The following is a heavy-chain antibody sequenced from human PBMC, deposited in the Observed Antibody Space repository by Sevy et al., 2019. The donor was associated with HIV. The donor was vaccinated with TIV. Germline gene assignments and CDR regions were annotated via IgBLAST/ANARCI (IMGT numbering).Heavy chain of an antibody. CDR3: ARDSNVYDSGGSLDS. CDR1: GFSFSIHS. J-gene: IGHJ4*02. V-gene: IGHV3-30*04. D-gene: IGHD2-15*01. CDR2: ILHGGSRQ. Sequence: GGSLRLSCTASGFSFSIHSMHWVRQAPGKGLEWVSFILHGGSRQDYADSVKGRFIISRDNSKNTGYLEMSGLRPEDTATYYCARDSNVYDSGGSLDSWGQGTLVTVSS.